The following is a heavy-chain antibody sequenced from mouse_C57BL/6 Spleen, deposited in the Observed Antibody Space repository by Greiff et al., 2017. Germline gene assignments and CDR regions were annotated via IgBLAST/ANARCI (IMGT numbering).Heavy chain of an antibody. CDR3: ARRTAQDLFAY. CDR1: GYTFTSYW. D-gene: IGHD3-2*02. J-gene: IGHJ3*01. V-gene: IGHV1-64*01. CDR2: IHPNSGST. Sequence: VQLQQPGAELVKPGASVKLSCKASGYTFTSYWMHWVKQRPGQGLEWIGMIHPNSGSTNYNEKFKSKATLTVDKSSSTAYMQLSSLTSEDSAVYYCARRTAQDLFAYWGQGTLVTVSA.